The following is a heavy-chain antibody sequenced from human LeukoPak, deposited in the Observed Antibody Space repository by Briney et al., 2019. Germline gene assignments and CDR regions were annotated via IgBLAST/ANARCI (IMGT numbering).Heavy chain of an antibody. D-gene: IGHD6-6*01. CDR2: ISSSSSTI. Sequence: GGSLRLSCAASGFTFSSYSMNWVRQAPGKGLEGVSYISSSSSTIYYAESVKGRFTISRDNAKNSLYLQMNSLRAEDTAVYYCARDEGIAARGFDYWGQGTLVTVSS. V-gene: IGHV3-48*04. CDR1: GFTFSSYS. CDR3: ARDEGIAARGFDY. J-gene: IGHJ4*02.